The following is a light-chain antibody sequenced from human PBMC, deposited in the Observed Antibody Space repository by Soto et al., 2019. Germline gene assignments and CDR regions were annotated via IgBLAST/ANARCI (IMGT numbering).Light chain of an antibody. V-gene: IGLV2-14*01. CDR1: SSDVGGYNY. CDR3: SSYTSSSLYL. J-gene: IGLJ1*01. Sequence: QSALTQPASVSGSPGQSITISCTGTSSDVGGYNYVSWYQQHPGKAPKLMIYEVSNRPSGVSNRFSGSKSGNTASLTISGLQAEDEADYYCSSYTSSSLYLFGTGTKLTVL. CDR2: EVS.